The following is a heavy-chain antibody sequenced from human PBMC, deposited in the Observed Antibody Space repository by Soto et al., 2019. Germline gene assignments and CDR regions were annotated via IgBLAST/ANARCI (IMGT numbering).Heavy chain of an antibody. CDR2: ISWNSGSI. J-gene: IGHJ4*02. CDR1: GFTFDDYA. V-gene: IGHV3-9*01. Sequence: GGSLRLSCAASGFTFDDYAMHWVRQAPGKGLEWVSGISWNSGSIGYADSVKGRFTISRDNAKNSLYLQMNSLRAEDTALYYCAKGALYGDYGRDYFDYWGQGTLVTVSS. CDR3: AKGALYGDYGRDYFDY. D-gene: IGHD4-17*01.